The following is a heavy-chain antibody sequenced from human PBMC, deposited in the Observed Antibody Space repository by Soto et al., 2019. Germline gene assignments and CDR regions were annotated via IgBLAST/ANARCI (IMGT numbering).Heavy chain of an antibody. D-gene: IGHD5-18*01. V-gene: IGHV4-59*08. CDR1: GGSISSYY. Sequence: SETLSLTCTVSGGSISSYYWSWIRQPPGKGLEWIGYIFYTGTASYNPSLQSRVTISGDRSKNQFSLKLSSVTAADTAVYYCARLIQPTYFFDYWGQGTPVTVSS. J-gene: IGHJ4*02. CDR3: ARLIQPTYFFDY. CDR2: IFYTGTA.